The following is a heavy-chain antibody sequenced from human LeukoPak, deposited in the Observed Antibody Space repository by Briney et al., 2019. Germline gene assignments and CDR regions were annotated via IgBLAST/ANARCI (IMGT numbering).Heavy chain of an antibody. D-gene: IGHD3-16*02. V-gene: IGHV3-21*01. CDR2: ISSSSYI. CDR1: GFTFSSYS. Sequence: GGSLRLSCAASGFTFSSYSMNWVRQAPGKGLEWVSSISSSSYIYYADSVKGRFTISRDNAKNSLYLQMNSLRAEDTAVYYCARGGITFGGVIVLFDYWGQGTLVTVSS. J-gene: IGHJ4*02. CDR3: ARGGITFGGVIVLFDY.